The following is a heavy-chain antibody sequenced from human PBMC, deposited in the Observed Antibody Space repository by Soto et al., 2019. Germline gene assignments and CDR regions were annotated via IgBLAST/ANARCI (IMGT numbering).Heavy chain of an antibody. CDR1: GGSISSYY. CDR2: IYFTGST. Sequence: QVQLQESGPGLVKPSETLSLTCTVSGGSISSYYWSLIRQPPGKGLEWIGYIYFTGSTNYNPSLKSRVTISVDPPQHQFSLQLSAVTAADTAVYYCARGSFSSASCYTGACWGQGTLVTVSP. CDR3: ARGSFSSASCYTGAC. D-gene: IGHD2-2*02. V-gene: IGHV4-59*01. J-gene: IGHJ4*02.